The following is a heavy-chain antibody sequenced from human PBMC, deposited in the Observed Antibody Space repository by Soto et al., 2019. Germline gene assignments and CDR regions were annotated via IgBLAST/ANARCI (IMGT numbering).Heavy chain of an antibody. J-gene: IGHJ6*02. Sequence: LSLTCTVSGGSIRSYHWSWIRQPPGKGLEWIGYIYYSGSTNYNPSLKSRVTISVDTSKNQFSLKLSSVAAADTAVYYCASSQGSGYYYGYYYGMDVWGQGTTVTVSS. CDR2: IYYSGST. V-gene: IGHV4-59*01. D-gene: IGHD3-22*01. CDR3: ASSQGSGYYYGYYYGMDV. CDR1: GGSIRSYH.